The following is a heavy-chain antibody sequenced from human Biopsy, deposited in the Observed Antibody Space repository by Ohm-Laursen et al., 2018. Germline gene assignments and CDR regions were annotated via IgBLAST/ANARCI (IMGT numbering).Heavy chain of an antibody. D-gene: IGHD3-3*01. J-gene: IGHJ3*02. Sequence: GASVKVPCKVSGYTFTAYGISWVRQAPGQGLEWMGWISTYNDDTNITQKFQGRVSMTTDTSTRTAYMELRSLRSGDTAIYFCARDPGYDFWSGSDPFDIWGQGTLVTVS. V-gene: IGHV1-18*04. CDR2: ISTYNDDT. CDR1: GYTFTAYG. CDR3: ARDPGYDFWSGSDPFDI.